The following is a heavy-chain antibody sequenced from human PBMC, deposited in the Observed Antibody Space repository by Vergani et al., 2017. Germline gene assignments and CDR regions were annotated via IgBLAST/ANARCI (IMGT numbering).Heavy chain of an antibody. CDR2: ISGSGVSA. CDR3: AKQYFVSGNYLFDY. Sequence: EVQLLESGGGLVQPGGSLRLTCAASEFTFSNYAMNWVRQAPGKGLEWVSGISGSGVSAYYTDSVKGRFTISRDNSKNMLFLQMNNLRTEHTAIYYCAKQYFVSGNYLFDYWGQGTLVTVSS. CDR1: EFTFSNYA. V-gene: IGHV3-23*01. D-gene: IGHD3-10*01. J-gene: IGHJ4*02.